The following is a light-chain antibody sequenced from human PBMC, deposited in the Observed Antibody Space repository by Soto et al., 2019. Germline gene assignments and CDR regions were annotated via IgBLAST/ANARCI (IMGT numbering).Light chain of an antibody. CDR3: QKYSSVPVT. J-gene: IGKJ3*01. Sequence: AXXXXSNDLAWYQHKPGKVPSLLIYAASTLRSGVPSRFSGSGSGTDFTLTISSLQPEDVATYYCQKYSSVPVTFGPGTKVDL. CDR1: XXXSND. CDR2: AAS. V-gene: IGKV1-27*01.